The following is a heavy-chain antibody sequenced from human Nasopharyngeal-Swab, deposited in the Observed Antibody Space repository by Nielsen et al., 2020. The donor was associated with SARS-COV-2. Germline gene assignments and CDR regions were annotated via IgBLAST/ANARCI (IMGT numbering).Heavy chain of an antibody. J-gene: IGHJ5*01. D-gene: IGHD6-13*01. CDR3: ARDKVASSGTLHWFDS. Sequence: SETLSLTCTVSGGSSSGGGYYWIWIRQHPGKGLEWIGYIYYSGITYYNPSLKSRLIISIDTSKNQFSLNLTSVIPADTAVYYCARDKVASSGTLHWFDSWGQGTRVTVSS. CDR1: GGSSSGGGYY. CDR2: IYYSGIT. V-gene: IGHV4-31*03.